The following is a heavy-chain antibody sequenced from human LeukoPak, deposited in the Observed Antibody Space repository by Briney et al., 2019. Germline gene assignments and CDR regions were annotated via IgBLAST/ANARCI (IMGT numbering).Heavy chain of an antibody. CDR3: AKGDFDY. Sequence: AGGSLRLSCAASGFTFSSYAMHWVRQAPGKGLEWVAVISYDGSNKYYADSVKGRFTISRDNSKNTLYLQMNSLRAEDTAVYYCAKGDFDYWGQGTLVTVSS. D-gene: IGHD3-16*01. CDR2: ISYDGSNK. CDR1: GFTFSSYA. J-gene: IGHJ4*02. V-gene: IGHV3-30-3*01.